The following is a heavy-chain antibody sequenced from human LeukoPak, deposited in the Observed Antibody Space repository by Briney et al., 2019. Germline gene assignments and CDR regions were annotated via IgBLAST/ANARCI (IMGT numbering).Heavy chain of an antibody. CDR2: ISGSGGST. D-gene: IGHD3-9*01. V-gene: IGHV3-23*01. Sequence: PGGSLRLSCAASGFTFSSYAMSWVRQAPGKGLEWVSAISGSGGSTYYADSVKGRFTISRDNSKNTLYLQMNSLGAEDTAVYYCARFTPYYDILTGSGMDVWGQGTTVTVSS. J-gene: IGHJ6*02. CDR1: GFTFSSYA. CDR3: ARFTPYYDILTGSGMDV.